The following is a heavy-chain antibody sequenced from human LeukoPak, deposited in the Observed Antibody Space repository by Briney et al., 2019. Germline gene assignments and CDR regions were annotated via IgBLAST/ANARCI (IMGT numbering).Heavy chain of an antibody. CDR1: GFTFSSYA. CDR3: AKESDDSSGLGGDEYFDY. D-gene: IGHD3-22*01. J-gene: IGHJ4*02. Sequence: PGGSLRLSCAASGFTFSSYAMSWVRQAPGKGLEWVSLISGDGGITYYADSVKGRFTISRDNSKNSLYLQMNSLRTEDTALYYCAKESDDSSGLGGDEYFDYWGQGTLVTVSS. V-gene: IGHV3-43*02. CDR2: ISGDGGIT.